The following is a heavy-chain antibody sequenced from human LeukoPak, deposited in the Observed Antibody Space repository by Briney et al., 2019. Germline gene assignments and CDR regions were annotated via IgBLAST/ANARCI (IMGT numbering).Heavy chain of an antibody. V-gene: IGHV4-59*01. CDR3: AGGIPVTTLAFDI. J-gene: IGHJ3*02. Sequence: SETLSLTCTVSGGSISSYYWSWIRQPPGKGLEWIGYIYYSGSTNYNPSLKSRVTISVDTSKNQFSLKLSSVTAADTAVYYCAGGIPVTTLAFDIWGQGTMVTVSS. D-gene: IGHD4-17*01. CDR2: IYYSGST. CDR1: GGSISSYY.